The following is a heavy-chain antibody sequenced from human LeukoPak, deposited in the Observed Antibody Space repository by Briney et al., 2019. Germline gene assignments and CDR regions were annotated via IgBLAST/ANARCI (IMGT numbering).Heavy chain of an antibody. V-gene: IGHV5-51*01. Sequence: GESLKISCKGSGYSFTSYWIGWVRQMPGKGLEWMGIIYPGDSDTSYSPSFQGQVTISADKSISTAYLQWSSLKASDTAMYYCARHPIVVVPAAIPDYYYYYMDVWGKGTTVTVSS. D-gene: IGHD2-2*02. CDR2: IYPGDSDT. CDR3: ARHPIVVVPAAIPDYYYYYMDV. J-gene: IGHJ6*03. CDR1: GYSFTSYW.